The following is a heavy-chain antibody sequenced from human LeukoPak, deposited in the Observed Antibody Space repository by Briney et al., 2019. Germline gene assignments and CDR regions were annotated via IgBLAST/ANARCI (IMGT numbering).Heavy chain of an antibody. J-gene: IGHJ3*02. CDR2: ISYDGSNK. V-gene: IGHV3-30*18. CDR1: GFTFSSYG. D-gene: IGHD6-19*01. CDR3: AKGGYSSGWWFGAFDI. Sequence: GGSLRLSCAASGFTFSSYGMHWVRQAPGKGLEWVAVISYDGSNKYYADSVKGRFTISRDNSKNTLYLQMNSLRAEDTAVYYCAKGGYSSGWWFGAFDIWGQGTMFTVSS.